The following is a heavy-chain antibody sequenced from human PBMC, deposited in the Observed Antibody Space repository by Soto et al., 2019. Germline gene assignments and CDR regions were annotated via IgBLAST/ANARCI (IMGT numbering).Heavy chain of an antibody. CDR1: GFSLSNARMG. Sequence: QVTLKESGPVLVKPTETLTLTCTVSGFSLSNARMGVSWIRQPPGKALEWLAHIFSNDEKSYSTSLKSRLTIAKDTSKSQVVLTMTTMDPVDPATYYCARLGLGIPDNWFDPWGQGTLVTVSS. V-gene: IGHV2-26*01. D-gene: IGHD2-21*01. CDR2: IFSNDEK. CDR3: ARLGLGIPDNWFDP. J-gene: IGHJ5*02.